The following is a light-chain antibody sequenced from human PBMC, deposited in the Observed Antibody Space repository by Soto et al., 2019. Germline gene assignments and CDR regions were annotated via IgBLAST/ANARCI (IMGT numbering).Light chain of an antibody. CDR1: ESVSGRQ. Sequence: ESVLTRGPPILCVSPGERATLSCRASESVSGRQLAWYQQKPGQATRLIMYSATNRATGIPDRFGGSVSGTDFTLTISSLEHEDFAVVYCQQYATSPSFGQGIRLEIK. CDR2: SAT. J-gene: IGKJ5*01. CDR3: QQYATSPS. V-gene: IGKV3-20*01.